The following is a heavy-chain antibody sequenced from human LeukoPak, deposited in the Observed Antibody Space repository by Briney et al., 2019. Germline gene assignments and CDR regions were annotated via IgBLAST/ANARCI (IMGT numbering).Heavy chain of an antibody. CDR2: ISYDGSNK. CDR1: GFTFSSYG. CDR3: ARESEYYFDHSASFDY. J-gene: IGHJ4*02. D-gene: IGHD3-22*01. V-gene: IGHV3-30*03. Sequence: PGRSLRLSCAASGFTFSSYGMHWVRQAPGKGLEWVAVISYDGSNKYYADSVKGRFTISRDNSKNTLYLQMNSLRAEDTAVYYCARESEYYFDHSASFDYWGQGTLVTVSS.